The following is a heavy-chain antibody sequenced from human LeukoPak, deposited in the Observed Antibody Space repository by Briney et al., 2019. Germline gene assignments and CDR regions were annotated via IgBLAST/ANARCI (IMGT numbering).Heavy chain of an antibody. J-gene: IGHJ4*02. CDR3: AGHRYSGYDYRDRYYFDY. CDR1: GGSISSYY. Sequence: PSETLSLTCTVSGGSISSYYWSWIRQPPGKGLEWIGYIYYSGSTNYNPSLKSRVTISVDTSKNQFSLKLSSVTAADTAVYYCAGHRYSGYDYRDRYYFDYWGQGTLVTVSS. CDR2: IYYSGST. V-gene: IGHV4-59*08. D-gene: IGHD5-12*01.